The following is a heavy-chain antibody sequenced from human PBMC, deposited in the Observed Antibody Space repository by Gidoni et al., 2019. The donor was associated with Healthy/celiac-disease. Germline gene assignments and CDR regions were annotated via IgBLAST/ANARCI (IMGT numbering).Heavy chain of an antibody. CDR2: ISYDGSNK. D-gene: IGHD2-15*01. V-gene: IGHV3-30*03. J-gene: IGHJ6*02. Sequence: QVQLVESGGGVVQPGRSLRLSCAASGFTFSSYGMHWVRQAPGKGLEWVAVISYDGSNKYYADSVKGRFTISRDNSKNTLYLQMNSLRAEDTAVYYCARTRMGRDRRVDVWGQGTTVTVSS. CDR1: GFTFSSYG. CDR3: ARTRMGRDRRVDV.